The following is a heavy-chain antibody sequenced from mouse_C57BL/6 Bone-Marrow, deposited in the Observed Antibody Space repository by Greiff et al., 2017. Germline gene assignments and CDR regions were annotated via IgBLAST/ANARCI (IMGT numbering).Heavy chain of an antibody. D-gene: IGHD2-5*01. Sequence: QVQLQQPGAELVKPGASVKMSCKASGYTFTSYWITWVKQRPGQGLEWIGDIYPGSGSTNYNEKFKSKATLTLDTSSSTAYMQLSSLTSEDSAVYYCARPYYSNDWYFDVWGTGTTVTVSS. V-gene: IGHV1-55*01. CDR2: IYPGSGST. CDR3: ARPYYSNDWYFDV. CDR1: GYTFTSYW. J-gene: IGHJ1*03.